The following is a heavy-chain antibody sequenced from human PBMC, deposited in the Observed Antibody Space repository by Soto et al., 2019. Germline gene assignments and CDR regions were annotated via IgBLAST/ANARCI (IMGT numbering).Heavy chain of an antibody. CDR1: GFTFSSYS. J-gene: IGHJ4*02. Sequence: SGGSLRLSCAASGFTFSSYSMSWVRQAPGKGLEWVSGFRSSGDGGTTYYADSVKGRFTISRDNSKNTLFLQMNSLRPEDTAIYYCAKKVNSGPGSQYFDYWGQGTLVTVSS. D-gene: IGHD3-10*01. CDR2: FRSSGDGGTT. V-gene: IGHV3-23*01. CDR3: AKKVNSGPGSQYFDY.